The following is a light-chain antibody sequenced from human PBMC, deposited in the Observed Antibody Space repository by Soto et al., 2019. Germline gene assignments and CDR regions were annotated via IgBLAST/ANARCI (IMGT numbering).Light chain of an antibody. CDR3: QQYYSYPFT. CDR2: AAS. V-gene: IGKV1-8*01. J-gene: IGKJ3*01. CDR1: QGISSY. Sequence: AIRMTQSPSSFSASTGDRVTITCRASQGISSYLAWYQQKPGKAPKLLIYAASTLQSGVPSRFSGSGSGRDVTLTICCLQSEDFATYYCQQYYSYPFTFGPGTKVDIK.